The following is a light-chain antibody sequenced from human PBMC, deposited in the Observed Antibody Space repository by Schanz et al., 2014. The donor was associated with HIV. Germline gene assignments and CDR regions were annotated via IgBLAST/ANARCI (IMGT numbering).Light chain of an antibody. J-gene: IGKJ1*01. Sequence: EIVLTQSPATLSVSPGESATLSCRAGQGVLSNLAWSQQKPGQSPRLLIYGASTRVTGIPARFSGSGSGTEFTLTISSLQSEDFAVYYCQQYNNWPRTFGQGTKVEIK. CDR2: GAS. V-gene: IGKV3D-15*01. CDR3: QQYNNWPRT. CDR1: QGVLSN.